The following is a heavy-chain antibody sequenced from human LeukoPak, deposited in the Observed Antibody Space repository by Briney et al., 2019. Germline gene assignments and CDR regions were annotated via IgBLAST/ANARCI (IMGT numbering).Heavy chain of an antibody. D-gene: IGHD3-22*01. V-gene: IGHV3-23*01. J-gene: IGHJ4*02. CDR1: GFTFTSYA. CDR3: AKVLRITMIVVVNPFDY. Sequence: QPGGSLRLSCAASGFTFTSYAMSWVRQAPGKGLEWVSAINDDGGSTYYADSVKGRFTISRDNSKNTLYLQMNSLRAEDTAVYYCAKVLRITMIVVVNPFDYWGQGTLVTVSS. CDR2: INDDGGST.